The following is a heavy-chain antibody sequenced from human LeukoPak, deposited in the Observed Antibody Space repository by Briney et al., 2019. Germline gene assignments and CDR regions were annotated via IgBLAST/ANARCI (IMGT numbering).Heavy chain of an antibody. CDR2: INAGNGNT. CDR1: GYTFTSYG. D-gene: IGHD1-1*01. J-gene: IGHJ4*02. CDR3: ARGLERRPPYDY. V-gene: IGHV1-18*04. Sequence: GASVKVSCKASGYTFTSYGISWVRQAPGQGLEWMGWINAGNGNTKYSQTFQGRVTITRDTSASTAYMELSSLRSEDTAVYYCARGLERRPPYDYWGQGTLVTVSS.